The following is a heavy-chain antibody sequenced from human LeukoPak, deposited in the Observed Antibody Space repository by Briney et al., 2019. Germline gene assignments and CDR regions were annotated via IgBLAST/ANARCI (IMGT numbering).Heavy chain of an antibody. CDR3: ARDGRGGLRFLEWLSHFDY. V-gene: IGHV3-11*04. Sequence: PGGSLRLSCAASGFTFSDYYMSWIRQAPGKGLEWVSYISSSGSTIYYADSVKGRFTISRDNAKNSLYLQMNSLRAEDTAVYYCARDGRGGLRFLEWLSHFDYWGQGTLVTVSS. CDR1: GFTFSDYY. D-gene: IGHD3-3*01. J-gene: IGHJ4*02. CDR2: ISSSGSTI.